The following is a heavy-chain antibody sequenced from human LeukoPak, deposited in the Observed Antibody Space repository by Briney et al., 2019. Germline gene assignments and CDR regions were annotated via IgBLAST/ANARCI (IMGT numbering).Heavy chain of an antibody. CDR1: GFTFSSYW. V-gene: IGHV3-7*01. J-gene: IGHJ4*02. D-gene: IGHD1-1*01. Sequence: GGSLRLSCAASGFTFSSYWMSWVRQAPGKGLEWVANIKQDGSEKYYVDSVKGRFTISRDNAKNSLYLQMNSLGVEDTAVYYCVKDTPTTGYHLDSWGQGTLVTVSS. CDR3: VKDTPTTGYHLDS. CDR2: IKQDGSEK.